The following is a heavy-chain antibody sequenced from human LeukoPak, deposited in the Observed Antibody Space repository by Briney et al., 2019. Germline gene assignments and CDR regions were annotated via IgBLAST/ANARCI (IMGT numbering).Heavy chain of an antibody. D-gene: IGHD3-16*01. CDR2: ISDKGGST. V-gene: IGHV3-64*01. CDR1: GFTFSSYA. J-gene: IGHJ6*02. CDR3: AREGALISYYYGMDV. Sequence: GRSLRLSCAASGFTFSSYAMHGVRQAPGKGLEYVSGISDKGGSTYYANSVKGRFTISRDNSKNTLYLQVGSLRPEDMAVYYCAREGALISYYYGMDVWGQGTTVTVSS.